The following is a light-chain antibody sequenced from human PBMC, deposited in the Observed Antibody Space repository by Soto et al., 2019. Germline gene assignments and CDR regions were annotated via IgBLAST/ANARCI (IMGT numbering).Light chain of an antibody. Sequence: DMQMTQSPSALSASVGDRVTITCRTSQSISSWLAWYQQKPGKAPRPLIYDASSLEGGVPSRFSGSGSGTDFTLTISDLQPDDLGTYYCQQYNNFWTFGPGTKVDIK. V-gene: IGKV1-5*01. CDR3: QQYNNFWT. CDR2: DAS. J-gene: IGKJ1*01. CDR1: QSISSW.